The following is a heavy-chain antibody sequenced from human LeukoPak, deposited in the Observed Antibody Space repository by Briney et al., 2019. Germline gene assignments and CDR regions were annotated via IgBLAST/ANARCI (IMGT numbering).Heavy chain of an antibody. D-gene: IGHD1-14*01. V-gene: IGHV3-15*01. CDR2: IKRQTEGWTK. CDR3: SRNADHDW. CDR1: GFTFSNAW. Sequence: GGSLRLSCAASGFTFSNAWMNWVRQTPEKGLEWVARIKRQTEGWTKDYAAPVKGRFTVSRDDSKSTVYLQMNSLEIEDTAVYYCSRNADHDWWGQGTLVTVSS. J-gene: IGHJ4*02.